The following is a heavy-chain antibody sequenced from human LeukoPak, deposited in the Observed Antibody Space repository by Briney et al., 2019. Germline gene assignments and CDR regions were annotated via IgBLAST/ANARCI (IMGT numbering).Heavy chain of an antibody. D-gene: IGHD2-8*02. CDR2: LSSGRSP. V-gene: IGHV3-48*04. Sequence: GGSLRLSRAASGFAISTYAMAWVRQAPGKGLEWISSLSSGRSPSYSDSLEGRLTMSSDNARNTLYLQMGNLRGEDTAMYYCARQLGYCAAGTCYFDSWGHGTQVTVSS. CDR3: ARQLGYCAAGTCYFDS. CDR1: GFAISTYA. J-gene: IGHJ4*01.